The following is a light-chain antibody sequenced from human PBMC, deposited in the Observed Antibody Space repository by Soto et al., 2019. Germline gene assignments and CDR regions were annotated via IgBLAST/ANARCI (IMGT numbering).Light chain of an antibody. V-gene: IGLV3-21*02. CDR3: QVWDSSSEHHV. CDR2: DDS. J-gene: IGLJ1*01. CDR1: NIGSKS. Sequence: SYELTQPPSVSVAPGQTARITCGGNNIGSKSVHWYQQKPGQAPVLVVYDDSDPPSGIPERFSGSNSGNTATLTISRVEAGDEADYYCQVWDSSSEHHVFGTGTKVTVL.